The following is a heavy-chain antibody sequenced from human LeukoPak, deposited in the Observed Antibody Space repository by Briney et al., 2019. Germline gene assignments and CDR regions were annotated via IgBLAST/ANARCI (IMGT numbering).Heavy chain of an antibody. V-gene: IGHV3-23*01. D-gene: IGHD3-10*01. J-gene: IGHJ4*02. CDR1: GFTFSSYA. CDR3: AKGTFREGTFDY. Sequence: GGSLRLSCVASGFTFSSYAMSWVRQAPGKGLEWVSGISGSGGSTYYADSVKGRFTISRDNSKNTLYLQMNSLRAEDTAVYYCAKGTFREGTFDYWGQGTLVTVSS. CDR2: ISGSGGST.